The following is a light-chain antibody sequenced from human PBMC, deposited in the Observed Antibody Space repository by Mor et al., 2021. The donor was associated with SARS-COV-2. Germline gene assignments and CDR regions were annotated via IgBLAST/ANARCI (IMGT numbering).Light chain of an antibody. J-gene: IGLJ2*01. CDR2: EVT. CDR3: CSYAVISLI. V-gene: IGLV2-8*01. Sequence: QHPGKDPKLMISEVTKRPSGVPDRFSGSKSGNTASLTVSGLQAEDEADYYCCSYAVISLIFVGWTKMTVL.